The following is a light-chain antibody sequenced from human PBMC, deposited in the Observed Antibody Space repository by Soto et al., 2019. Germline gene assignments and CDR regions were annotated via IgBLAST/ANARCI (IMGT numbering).Light chain of an antibody. CDR3: QQRSNWPPIT. CDR1: QSVNSN. Sequence: IVLTQSPGTLSVSPVERATLSCMASQSVNSNLAWYQQKLGQAPRVLIYGASTRATGIPARFSGSGSGTEFTLTISSLQSEDFAVYYCQQRSNWPPITFGQGTRLEI. V-gene: IGKV3-15*01. J-gene: IGKJ5*01. CDR2: GAS.